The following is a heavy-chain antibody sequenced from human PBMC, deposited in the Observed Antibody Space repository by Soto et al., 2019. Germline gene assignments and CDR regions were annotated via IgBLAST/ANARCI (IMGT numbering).Heavy chain of an antibody. J-gene: IGHJ6*02. V-gene: IGHV3-33*01. D-gene: IGHD6-13*01. Sequence: GGALRLSCAASGFTFSSYGMHWVRQAPGKGLEWVAVIWYDGSNKYYADSVKGRFTISRDNSKNTLYLQINSLRAEDTAVYYCARDRSSSNDYYYGMDVWGQGTTVTVSS. CDR3: ARDRSSSNDYYYGMDV. CDR1: GFTFSSYG. CDR2: IWYDGSNK.